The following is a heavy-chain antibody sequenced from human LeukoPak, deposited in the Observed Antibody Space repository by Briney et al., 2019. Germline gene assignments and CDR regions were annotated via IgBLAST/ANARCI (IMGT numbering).Heavy chain of an antibody. CDR3: AKVGCSSTSCYTGGFDY. CDR2: ISGSGGST. V-gene: IGHV3-23*01. D-gene: IGHD2-2*02. J-gene: IGHJ4*02. Sequence: GGSLRLSCAASGFTFSSYTMSWVRQAPGKGLEWVSVISGSGGSTYYADSVKGRFTISRDNSLNTLYLQMKSLRPEDTAVYYCAKVGCSSTSCYTGGFDYWGQGTLVTVSS. CDR1: GFTFSSYT.